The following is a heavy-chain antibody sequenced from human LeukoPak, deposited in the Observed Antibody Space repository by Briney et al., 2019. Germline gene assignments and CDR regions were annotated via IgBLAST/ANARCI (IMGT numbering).Heavy chain of an antibody. CDR3: ARLTSYGSGSYTFDY. CDR1: GGSISSSSYY. V-gene: IGHV4-39*01. D-gene: IGHD3-10*01. J-gene: IGHJ4*02. Sequence: SETLSLTCTVSGGSISSSSYYWGWIRQPPGKGLEWIGSIYYSGSTYYNPSLKSRVTISVDTSKNQFSLELSSVTAADTAVYYCARLTSYGSGSYTFDYWGQGTLVTVSS. CDR2: IYYSGST.